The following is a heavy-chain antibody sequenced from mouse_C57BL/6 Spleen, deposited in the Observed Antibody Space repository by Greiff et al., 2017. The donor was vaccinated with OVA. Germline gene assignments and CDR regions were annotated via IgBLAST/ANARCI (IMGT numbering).Heavy chain of an antibody. D-gene: IGHD4-1*01. J-gene: IGHJ4*01. CDR3: ARRPSGTGYAMDY. CDR2: IDPSDSYT. CDR1: GYTFTSYW. Sequence: VQLQQPGAELVRPGTSVKLSCKASGYTFTSYWMHWVKQRPGQGLEWIGVIDPSDSYTNYNQKFKGKATLTVDTSSSTAYMPLSSLTSEDSAVYYCARRPSGTGYAMDYWGQGTSVTVSS. V-gene: IGHV1-59*01.